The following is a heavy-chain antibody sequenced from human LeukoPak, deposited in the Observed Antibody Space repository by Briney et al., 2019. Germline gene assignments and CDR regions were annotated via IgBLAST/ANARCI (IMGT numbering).Heavy chain of an antibody. CDR2: INTNTGNP. CDR3: ARDRKQWLPAQGLNWFDP. Sequence: ASVKVSCKASGYTFTSYAMNWVRQAPGQGLEWMGWINTNTGNPTYAQGFTGRFVFSLDTSVSTAYLQISSLKAEDTAVYYCARDRKQWLPAQGLNWFDPWGQGTLVTVSS. D-gene: IGHD6-19*01. V-gene: IGHV7-4-1*02. CDR1: GYTFTSYA. J-gene: IGHJ5*02.